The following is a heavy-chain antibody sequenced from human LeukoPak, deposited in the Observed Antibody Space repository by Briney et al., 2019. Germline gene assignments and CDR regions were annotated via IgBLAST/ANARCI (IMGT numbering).Heavy chain of an antibody. D-gene: IGHD3-10*02. Sequence: GGSLRISCAASGFTFSSYEMNWVRQAPGKGLEWVSYISSSGSTIYYADSVKGRFTISRDNAKISLYLQMNSLRAEDTAVYYCAELGITMIGGVWGKGTTVTISS. CDR3: AELGITMIGGV. CDR1: GFTFSSYE. J-gene: IGHJ6*04. V-gene: IGHV3-48*03. CDR2: ISSSGSTI.